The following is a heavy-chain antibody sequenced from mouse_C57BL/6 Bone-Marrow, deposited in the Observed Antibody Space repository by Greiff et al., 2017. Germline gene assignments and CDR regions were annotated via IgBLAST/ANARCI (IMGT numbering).Heavy chain of an antibody. CDR2: IHPNSGST. V-gene: IGHV1-64*01. CDR1: GYTFTSYW. D-gene: IGHD2-2*01. J-gene: IGHJ2*01. Sequence: VQLQQPGAELVKPGASVKLSCKASGYTFTSYWMHWVKQRPGQGLEWIGMIHPNSGSTNYNEKFKSKAILTVDKSSSTAYMQLSSLTSEDSAVYYCAREGYTLFDYWGQGTTLTVSS. CDR3: AREGYTLFDY.